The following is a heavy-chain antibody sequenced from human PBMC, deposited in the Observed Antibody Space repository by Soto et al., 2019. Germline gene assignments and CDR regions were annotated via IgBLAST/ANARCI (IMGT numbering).Heavy chain of an antibody. V-gene: IGHV1-69*13. J-gene: IGHJ3*02. Sequence: GASVKVSCKASGGTFSSYAISWVRQAPGQGLEWMGGIIPIFGTANYAQKFQGRVTITADESTSTAYMELSSLRPEDTAVYYCARGTSTVMNAFDIWGQGTMVTVSS. CDR3: ARGTSTVMNAFDI. D-gene: IGHD4-17*01. CDR2: IIPIFGTA. CDR1: GGTFSSYA.